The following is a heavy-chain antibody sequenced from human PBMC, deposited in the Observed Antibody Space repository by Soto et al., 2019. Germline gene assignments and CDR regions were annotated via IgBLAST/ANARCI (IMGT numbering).Heavy chain of an antibody. CDR3: ARDHGTDYYDSSGYYYGENYFDY. D-gene: IGHD3-22*01. Sequence: PGGSLRLSCAASGFTFSSYAMHWVRQAPGKGLEWVAVISYDGSNKYYADSVKGRFTISRDNSKNTLYLQMNSLRAEDTAVYYCARDHGTDYYDSSGYYYGENYFDYWGQGTLVTVSS. CDR2: ISYDGSNK. CDR1: GFTFSSYA. J-gene: IGHJ4*02. V-gene: IGHV3-30-3*01.